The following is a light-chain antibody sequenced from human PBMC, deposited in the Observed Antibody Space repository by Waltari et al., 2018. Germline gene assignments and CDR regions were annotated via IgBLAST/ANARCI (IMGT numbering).Light chain of an antibody. Sequence: QSALTQPRSVSGSPGQSVTISCTGTSSDVGGSNYVSWYQQHPGKAPKLMIYDVSKRPSGVPHRFSGSKSCNTASLTISGLQAEDEADYYCCSYAGSYTLWVFGGGTKLTVL. CDR2: DVS. CDR3: CSYAGSYTLWV. CDR1: SSDVGGSNY. V-gene: IGLV2-11*01. J-gene: IGLJ3*02.